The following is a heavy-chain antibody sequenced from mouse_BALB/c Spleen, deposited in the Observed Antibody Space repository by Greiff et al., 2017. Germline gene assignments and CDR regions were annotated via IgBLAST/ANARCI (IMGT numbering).Heavy chain of an antibody. V-gene: IGHV5-12-2*01. D-gene: IGHD2-1*01. CDR2: ISNGGGST. CDR1: GFTFSSYT. Sequence: EVKLVESGGGLVQPGGSLKLSCAASGFTFSSYTMSWVRQTPGKRLEWVAYISNGGGSTYYPDTVTGRFTISRDNAKNTLYLEMSSLRSEDTAMYYCARGEKDGNYGYAMDYWGQGTSVTVSS. CDR3: ARGEKDGNYGYAMDY. J-gene: IGHJ4*01.